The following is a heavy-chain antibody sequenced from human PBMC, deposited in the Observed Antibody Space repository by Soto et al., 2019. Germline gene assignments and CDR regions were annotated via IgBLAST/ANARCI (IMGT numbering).Heavy chain of an antibody. CDR1: GGSISSGGYY. CDR3: ARDHVTATNTFDY. CDR2: ISYSGST. V-gene: IGHV4-31*02. J-gene: IGHJ4*02. Sequence: QVQLQESGPGLVKASQTLSLTCSVSGGSISSGGYYWSWIRQHPGKGLEWIGYISYSGSTYYNPSLKSRVTISLDTSKNQFSLKLSSVTAADTAVYYCARDHVTATNTFDYWGQGTLVTVSS. D-gene: IGHD2-15*01.